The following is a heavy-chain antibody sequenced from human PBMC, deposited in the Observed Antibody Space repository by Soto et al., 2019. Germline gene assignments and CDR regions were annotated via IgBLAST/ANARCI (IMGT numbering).Heavy chain of an antibody. D-gene: IGHD3-9*01. CDR3: AKDLGSDWLQFDC. CDR2: ISGSGGST. J-gene: IGHJ4*02. CDR1: GFIFSSYA. Sequence: QPGGSLSLSCAASGFIFSSYAMSWVRQAPGKGLEWVSGISGSGGSTYYTDSVKGRFTISRDNSNSTVYLQMNSLRAEDTAVYYCAKDLGSDWLQFDCWGQGTQVTVSS. V-gene: IGHV3-23*01.